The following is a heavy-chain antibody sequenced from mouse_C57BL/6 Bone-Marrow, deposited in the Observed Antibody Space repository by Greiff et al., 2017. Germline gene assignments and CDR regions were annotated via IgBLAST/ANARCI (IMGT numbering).Heavy chain of an antibody. J-gene: IGHJ3*01. Sequence: VQLQESGAELVKPGASVKISCKASGYAFSSYWMNWGKQRPGKSLEWIGQIYPGDGDTNYNGKFKGKATLTADKSSSTAYMQLSSLTSDDSAVYFCARGAYWGQGTLVTVSA. CDR2: IYPGDGDT. CDR1: GYAFSSYW. V-gene: IGHV1-80*01. CDR3: ARGAY.